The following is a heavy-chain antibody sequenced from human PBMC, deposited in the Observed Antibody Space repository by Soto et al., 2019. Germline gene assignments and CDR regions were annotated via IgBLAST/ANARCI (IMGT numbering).Heavy chain of an antibody. CDR1: GGTFSSYA. J-gene: IGHJ3*02. CDR3: ARRIGDAFDI. V-gene: IGHV1-69*06. CDR2: IIPIFGTA. Sequence: SVKVSCKASGGTFSSYAISWVRQAPGQRLEWMGGIIPIFGTANYAQKFQGRVTITADKSTSTVYMEVSSMRSEDTAVYYCARRIGDAFDIWGQGTMVTVSS.